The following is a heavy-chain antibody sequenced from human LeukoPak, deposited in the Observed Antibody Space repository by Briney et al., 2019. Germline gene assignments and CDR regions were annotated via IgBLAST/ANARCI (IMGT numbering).Heavy chain of an antibody. CDR1: GFTFSSYA. CDR3: VKGVGRSTSPNLGRH. Sequence: GSLRLSCSASGFTFSSYAMHWVRQAPGKGLEYVSAISSNGGSTYYADSVKGRFTISIDNSKNTLYLQMSSLRAEDTAVYYCVKGVGRSTSPNLGRHWGQGTLVTVSS. V-gene: IGHV3-64D*06. CDR2: ISSNGGST. D-gene: IGHD2-2*01. J-gene: IGHJ1*01.